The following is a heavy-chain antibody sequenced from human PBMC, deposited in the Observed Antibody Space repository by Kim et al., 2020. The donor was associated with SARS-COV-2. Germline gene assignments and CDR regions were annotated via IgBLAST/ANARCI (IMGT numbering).Heavy chain of an antibody. CDR1: GGSFSGYY. Sequence: SETLSLTCAVYGGSFSGYYWSWIRQPPGKGLEWIGEINHSGSTNYNPSLKSRVTISVDTSKNQFSLKLSSVTAADTAVYYCARGRSFPWRSGMDVWGQGTTVTVSS. CDR2: INHSGST. D-gene: IGHD3-16*02. CDR3: ARGRSFPWRSGMDV. J-gene: IGHJ6*02. V-gene: IGHV4-34*01.